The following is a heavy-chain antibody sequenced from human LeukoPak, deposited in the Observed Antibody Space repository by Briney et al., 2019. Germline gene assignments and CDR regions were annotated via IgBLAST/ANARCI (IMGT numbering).Heavy chain of an antibody. Sequence: PGGSLRLSCAASGFTFSGDAMSWVRQAPGKGLEWVSAISGSGGSTYYADSVKGRFTISRDNSKNTLYLQMNSLRAEDTAVYYCAKVTATIKGSYYYYMDVWGKGTTVTVSS. V-gene: IGHV3-23*01. CDR1: GFTFSGDA. CDR3: AKVTATIKGSYYYYMDV. J-gene: IGHJ6*03. D-gene: IGHD5-24*01. CDR2: ISGSGGST.